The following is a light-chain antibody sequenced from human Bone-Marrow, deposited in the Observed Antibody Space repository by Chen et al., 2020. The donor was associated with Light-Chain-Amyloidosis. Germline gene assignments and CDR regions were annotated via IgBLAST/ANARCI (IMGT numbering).Light chain of an antibody. Sequence: SYELTQPPSVSVSPGQTARITCSGDDLPTKYAYWYQQKPGQAPVLVIHRDTERPSGISARCSGSSSGTTATLTSSGVKAEDEADYHCQSADSSGTYEVIFGGGTKLTVL. CDR1: DLPTKY. J-gene: IGLJ2*01. CDR3: QSADSSGTYEVI. V-gene: IGLV3-25*03. CDR2: RDT.